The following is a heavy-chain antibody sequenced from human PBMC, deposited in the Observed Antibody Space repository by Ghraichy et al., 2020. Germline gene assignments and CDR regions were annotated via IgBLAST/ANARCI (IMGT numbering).Heavy chain of an antibody. Sequence: GGSLRLSCATSGYTFSHFWMSWVRQTPGKGPEWVANIKQDGSETHYVDSVKGRFTISRDNAKNSLFLHMNSLRVEDTAMYYCARGRNCVYWGQGTLVTVSS. J-gene: IGHJ4*02. V-gene: IGHV3-7*03. D-gene: IGHD1-1*01. CDR2: IKQDGSET. CDR1: GYTFSHFW. CDR3: ARGRNCVY.